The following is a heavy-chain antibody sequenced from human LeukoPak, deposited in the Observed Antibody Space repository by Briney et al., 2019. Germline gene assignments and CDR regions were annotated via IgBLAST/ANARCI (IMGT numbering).Heavy chain of an antibody. J-gene: IGHJ4*02. CDR2: INHSGST. D-gene: IGHD4-17*01. CDR1: GGSFSGYY. V-gene: IGHV4-34*01. Sequence: PSETLSLTCAVYGGSFSGYYWSWIRQPPGKGLEWIGEINHSGSTNYNPSLKSRVTISVDTSKNQFSLKLSSVTAADTAVYYCARHRNYGEVDYWGQGTLVTVSS. CDR3: ARHRNYGEVDY.